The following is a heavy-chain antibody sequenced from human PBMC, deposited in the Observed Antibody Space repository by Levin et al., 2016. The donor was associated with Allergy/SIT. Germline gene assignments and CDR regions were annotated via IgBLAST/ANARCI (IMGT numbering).Heavy chain of an antibody. CDR3: AHRPPYGGYDILTGPNWFDP. J-gene: IGHJ5*02. D-gene: IGHD3-9*01. V-gene: IGHV2-5*01. Sequence: SGPTLVKPTQTLTLTCTFSGFSLSTSGVGVGWIRQPPGKALEWLALIYWNDDKRYSPSLKSRLTITKDTSKNQVVLTMTNMDPVDTATYYCAHRPPYGGYDILTGPNWFDPWGQGTLVTVSS. CDR2: IYWNDDK. CDR1: GFSLSTSGVG.